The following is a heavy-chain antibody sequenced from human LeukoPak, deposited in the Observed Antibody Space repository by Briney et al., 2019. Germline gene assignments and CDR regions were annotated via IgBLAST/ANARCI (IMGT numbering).Heavy chain of an antibody. Sequence: SSETLSLTCAVYGGSFSGYYWSWIRQPPGKGLEWIGEINHSGSTNYNPSLKSRVTISVDTSKNQFSLKLSSVTAADTAVYYCAKSDGYGLIDYWGQGTLVTVSS. CDR2: INHSGST. CDR1: GGSFSGYY. D-gene: IGHD5-24*01. CDR3: AKSDGYGLIDY. V-gene: IGHV4-34*01. J-gene: IGHJ4*02.